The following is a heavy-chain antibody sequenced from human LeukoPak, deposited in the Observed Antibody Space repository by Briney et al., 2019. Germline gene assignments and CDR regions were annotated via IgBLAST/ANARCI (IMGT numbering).Heavy chain of an antibody. D-gene: IGHD2-2*02. J-gene: IGHJ3*02. Sequence: PGGSLRLSCSASGFTFSTYSMNWVRQAPGKGLEWVSYVSSSSSTIYYADSVQGRFTISRDNAKNSLYLQMNSLRAEDTAVYYCATQASIDIVVVPAAIGAFDIWGQGTMVTVSS. CDR2: VSSSSSTI. CDR1: GFTFSTYS. V-gene: IGHV3-48*01. CDR3: ATQASIDIVVVPAAIGAFDI.